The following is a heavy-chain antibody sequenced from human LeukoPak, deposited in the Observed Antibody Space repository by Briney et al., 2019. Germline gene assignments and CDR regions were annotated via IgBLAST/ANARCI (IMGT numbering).Heavy chain of an antibody. CDR1: GFTFSSYA. V-gene: IGHV3-30-3*01. CDR3: ARDTLVLAVAGTSLIGY. Sequence: GRSLRLSCAASGFTFSSYAMHWVRQAPGKGLEWVAVISYDGSNKYYADSVKGRFTISRDNSKNTLYLQMNSLRAEDTAVYYCARDTLVLAVAGTSLIGYWGQGTLVTVSS. CDR2: ISYDGSNK. J-gene: IGHJ4*02. D-gene: IGHD6-19*01.